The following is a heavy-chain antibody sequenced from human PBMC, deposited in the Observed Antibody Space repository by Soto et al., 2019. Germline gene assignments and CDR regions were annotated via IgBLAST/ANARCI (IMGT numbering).Heavy chain of an antibody. CDR3: VVAARPYYSDS. CDR1: GYTFTSYG. Sequence: QVQLVQSGAEVKKPGASVKVSCKASGYTFTSYGISWVRQAPGQGLEWMGWISAYNGNTNYAQKLQGRVTMTTDTSTSTAYLERRRLRADATAVYYCVVAARPYYSDSWGQGTLVTVSS. V-gene: IGHV1-18*01. J-gene: IGHJ4*02. CDR2: ISAYNGNT. D-gene: IGHD2-15*01.